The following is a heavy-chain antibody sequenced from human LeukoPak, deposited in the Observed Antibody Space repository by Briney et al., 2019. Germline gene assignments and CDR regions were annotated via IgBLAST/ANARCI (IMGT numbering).Heavy chain of an antibody. D-gene: IGHD3-10*01. Sequence: RGESLKISCKGSGYTFTNYYIAWVRQMPGKGLAWMGIIYPGDSDTRYSPSFQGQVTISADKSISTAYLQWSSLKASDTAIYYCASFREVSAPYYYGMDVWGQGTTVTVSS. J-gene: IGHJ6*02. V-gene: IGHV5-51*01. CDR1: GYTFTNYY. CDR2: IYPGDSDT. CDR3: ASFREVSAPYYYGMDV.